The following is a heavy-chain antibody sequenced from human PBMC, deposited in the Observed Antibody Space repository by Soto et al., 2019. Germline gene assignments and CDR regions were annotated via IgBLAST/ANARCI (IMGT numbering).Heavy chain of an antibody. D-gene: IGHD1-26*01. CDR2: ISSSGSTI. V-gene: IGHV3-48*03. CDR3: ARVHRVSGSYSPYYYYGMDV. CDR1: GFTFSSYE. J-gene: IGHJ6*02. Sequence: GGSLRLSCAASGFTFSSYEMNWVRQAPGKGLELVSYISSSGSTIYYADSVKGRFTISRENAKNSLYLQMNSLRAEDTAVYYCARVHRVSGSYSPYYYYGMDVWGQGTTVPGSS.